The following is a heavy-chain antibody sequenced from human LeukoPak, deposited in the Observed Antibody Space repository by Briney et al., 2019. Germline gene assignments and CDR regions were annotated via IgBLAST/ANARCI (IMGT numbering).Heavy chain of an antibody. CDR2: INTSGRT. Sequence: KPGGSLSLTCTVSGASISNFYWSWIRQPAGKGLEWIGRINTSGRTNYSPSLKSRVTMSVDTSKNQFSLNVSSVTAADTALYYCARVYYYDTAGGGFAFDIWGQGTMVTVSS. D-gene: IGHD3-22*01. CDR3: ARVYYYDTAGGGFAFDI. CDR1: GASISNFY. V-gene: IGHV4-4*07. J-gene: IGHJ3*02.